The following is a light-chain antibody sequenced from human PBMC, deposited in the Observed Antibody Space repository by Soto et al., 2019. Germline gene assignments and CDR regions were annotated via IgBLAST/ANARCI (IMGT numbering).Light chain of an antibody. Sequence: DIQMTQSPSSLSASVGDRVTITCQASQDITNSLNWYQQKPGKAPKLLIYDASNLETGVPSRLIGSGSGTDFTFTISSLQPEDFATYYCQQYHTVPYSFGQGTKLEI. V-gene: IGKV1-33*01. CDR1: QDITNS. CDR2: DAS. J-gene: IGKJ2*01. CDR3: QQYHTVPYS.